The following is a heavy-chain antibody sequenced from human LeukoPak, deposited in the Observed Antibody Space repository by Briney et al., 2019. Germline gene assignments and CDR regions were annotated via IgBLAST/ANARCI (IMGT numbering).Heavy chain of an antibody. D-gene: IGHD6-13*01. CDR2: IYSSGST. V-gene: IGHV4-59*01. Sequence: PSETLSLTCTVTGGSISSYYWSWIRQPPGKGLEWIGNIYSSGSTTYNPSLKSRVTISVDTFKHQFSLKLSSVTAADTAVYYCAREVLAAAGTYDYWGQGNLVTVAS. CDR1: GGSISSYY. CDR3: AREVLAAAGTYDY. J-gene: IGHJ4*02.